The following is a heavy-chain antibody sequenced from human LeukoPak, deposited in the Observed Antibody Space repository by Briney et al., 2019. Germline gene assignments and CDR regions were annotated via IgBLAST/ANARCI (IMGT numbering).Heavy chain of an antibody. V-gene: IGHV4-59*12. CDR2: IYYSGST. J-gene: IGHJ3*02. CDR1: GGSISRYY. D-gene: IGHD3-16*01. CDR3: VRDLRKGRSDDDFDI. Sequence: SETLSLPCTVSGGSISRYYWSWIRQPPGKGLEWFGYIYYSGSTNYNSSLDSRVTISVYTSKNRLSLKLSSVNAADTAVYYCVRDLRKGRSDDDFDIWGQGTMVTVSS.